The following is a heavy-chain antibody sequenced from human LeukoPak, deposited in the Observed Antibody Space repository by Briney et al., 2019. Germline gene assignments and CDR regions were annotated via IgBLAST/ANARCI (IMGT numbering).Heavy chain of an antibody. V-gene: IGHV3-33*01. Sequence: GGSLRLSCTASGFTFSSYGMHWVRGAPGKGLEWVAVIWYDASNKYYADSVKGRFTISKDNSKNTLYLQMNSLRAEDTAVYYCARDRTVTHLDYWGQGTLVTVSS. CDR3: ARDRTVTHLDY. D-gene: IGHD2-21*02. CDR2: IWYDASNK. CDR1: GFTFSSYG. J-gene: IGHJ4*02.